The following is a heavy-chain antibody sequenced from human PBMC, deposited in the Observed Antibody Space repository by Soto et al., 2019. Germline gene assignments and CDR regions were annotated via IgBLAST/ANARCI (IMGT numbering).Heavy chain of an antibody. CDR1: GGTFSSYD. D-gene: IGHD2-21*01. J-gene: IGHJ4*02. V-gene: IGHV1-69*01. CDR3: ARDPIANNFASSFDY. Sequence: QGQLVQSGAEVKKPGSSVKVSCKASGGTFSSYDISWVRQAPGQGLEWMGGIIPIFGTANYAQKFQGRVTITADESTSTSYMELSILRSEDTAVYYCARDPIANNFASSFDYWGQGTLVTVSS. CDR2: IIPIFGTA.